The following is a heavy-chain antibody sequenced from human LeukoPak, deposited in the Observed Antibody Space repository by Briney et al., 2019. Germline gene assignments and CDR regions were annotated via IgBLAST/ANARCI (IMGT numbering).Heavy chain of an antibody. D-gene: IGHD3-16*01. Sequence: SVKVSCKASGGTFSSYAISWVRQAPGQGLEWMGRIIPILGIANYAQKFQGRVTITADKSTSTAYMELSSLRSEDTAVYYCARETPRGIYPAFDYWGQGTLVTVSS. CDR1: GGTFSSYA. CDR3: ARETPRGIYPAFDY. V-gene: IGHV1-69*04. J-gene: IGHJ4*02. CDR2: IIPILGIA.